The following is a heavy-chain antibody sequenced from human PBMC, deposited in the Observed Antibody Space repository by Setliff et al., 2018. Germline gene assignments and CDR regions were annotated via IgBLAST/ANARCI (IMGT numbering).Heavy chain of an antibody. CDR2: ISAYNGNT. CDR1: GYTFTSYG. Sequence: ASVKVSCKASGYTFTSYGISWVRQAPGQGLEWMGWISAYNGNTNYAQKLQGRVTMTTDTSTSTAYMELRSLRSGDTAVYYCARDPFAVRAATNWYDHWGQGTQVTVSS. D-gene: IGHD6-13*01. V-gene: IGHV1-18*01. J-gene: IGHJ5*02. CDR3: ARDPFAVRAATNWYDH.